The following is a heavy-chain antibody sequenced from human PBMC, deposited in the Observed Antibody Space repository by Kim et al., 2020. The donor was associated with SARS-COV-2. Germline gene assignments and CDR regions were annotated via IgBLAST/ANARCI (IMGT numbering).Heavy chain of an antibody. Sequence: SETLSLTCTVSGGSISSSSYYWGWIRQPPGKGLEWIGSIYYSGSTYYNPSLKSRVTISVDTSKNQFSLKLSSVTAADTAVYYCARDTRHNGAQVDYGMDVWGQGTTVTVSS. V-gene: IGHV4-39*07. CDR2: IYYSGST. CDR3: ARDTRHNGAQVDYGMDV. D-gene: IGHD1-1*01. J-gene: IGHJ6*02. CDR1: GGSISSSSYY.